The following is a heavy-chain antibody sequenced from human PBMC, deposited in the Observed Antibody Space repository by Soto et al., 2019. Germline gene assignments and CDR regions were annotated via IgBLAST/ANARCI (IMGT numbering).Heavy chain of an antibody. J-gene: IGHJ4*02. V-gene: IGHV4-30-4*01. CDR2: IYDGGRT. Sequence: QVQLQESGPGLVKPSQTLSLTCTVSGGSISTVDYWWSWIRQSPDMGREWIGHIYDGGRTYNNPSLERRVTMPVDTSKSQLSLTLSSVSAADTAVYYCARGPSGDKVDSWGQGTLVTVSS. D-gene: IGHD7-27*01. CDR1: GGSISTVDYW. CDR3: ARGPSGDKVDS.